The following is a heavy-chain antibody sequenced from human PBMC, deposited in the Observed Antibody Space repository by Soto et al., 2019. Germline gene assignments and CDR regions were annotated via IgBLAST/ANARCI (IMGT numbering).Heavy chain of an antibody. J-gene: IGHJ3*02. CDR2: ISAYNGNT. CDR1: GYTFTSYG. D-gene: IGHD3-22*01. CDR3: ARGHYYDSSGYYWPGAFDI. V-gene: IGHV1-18*04. Sequence: GASVKVSCKASGYTFTSYGISWVRQAPGQGLEWMGWISAYNGNTNYAQKLQGRVTMTTVTSTSTAYMELRSLRSDDTAVYYCARGHYYDSSGYYWPGAFDIWGQGTMVTVSS.